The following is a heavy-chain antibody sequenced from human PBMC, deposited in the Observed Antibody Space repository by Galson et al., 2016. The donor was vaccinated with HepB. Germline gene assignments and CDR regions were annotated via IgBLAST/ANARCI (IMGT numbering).Heavy chain of an antibody. CDR3: VTEGCGSPSCYDH. Sequence: SLRLSCAASGFTFSTYGMHWVRQAPGRGLEWVATISYEGRTKFYADSVKGRFTTSRDNAKNTVYLQMNSLRVEDTAFYYCVTEGCGSPSCYDHWGQGTLVTVSS. CDR2: ISYEGRTK. V-gene: IGHV3-30*03. CDR1: GFTFSTYG. D-gene: IGHD2-2*01. J-gene: IGHJ5*02.